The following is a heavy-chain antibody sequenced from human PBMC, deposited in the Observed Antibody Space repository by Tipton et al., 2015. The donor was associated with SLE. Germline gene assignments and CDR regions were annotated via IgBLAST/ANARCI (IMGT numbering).Heavy chain of an antibody. D-gene: IGHD2-2*01. CDR1: GDSVSSYY. Sequence: TLSLTCSVSGDSVSSYYWSWIRQPPGKGLEWIGYVYPSGTTYFNPSLKSRVTMSVDTSKNQFSLRLNSVTAADTAIYYCARTLLPAALGAFDFWGQGTMVTVSP. CDR2: VYPSGTT. CDR3: ARTLLPAALGAFDF. J-gene: IGHJ3*01. V-gene: IGHV4-4*08.